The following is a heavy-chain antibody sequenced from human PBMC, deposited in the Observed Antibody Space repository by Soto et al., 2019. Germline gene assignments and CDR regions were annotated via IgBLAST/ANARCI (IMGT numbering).Heavy chain of an antibody. V-gene: IGHV1-3*01. CDR2: INAGNGNT. Sequence: ASVKVSCKASGYTFTSYAMHWVRQAPGQRLEWMGWINAGNGNTKYSQKFQGRVTITRDTSASTAYMELSSLRSEDTAVYYCSRLITGTLKSFAYWAQGSLVLVSA. J-gene: IGHJ4*02. CDR3: SRLITGTLKSFAY. D-gene: IGHD1-20*01. CDR1: GYTFTSYA.